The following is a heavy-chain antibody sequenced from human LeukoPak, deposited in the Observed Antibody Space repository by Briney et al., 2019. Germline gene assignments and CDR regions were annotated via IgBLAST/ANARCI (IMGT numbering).Heavy chain of an antibody. V-gene: IGHV4-39*01. CDR3: ARLPGKYYYDSSGYADAFDI. Sequence: SETLSLTCTVSGGSISSSSYYWGWIRQPPGKGLEWIGSIYYSGSTYYNPSLKSRVTISVDTSKNQFSLKLSSVTAADTAVYYCARLPGKYYYDSSGYADAFDIWGQGTMVTVSS. CDR2: IYYSGST. J-gene: IGHJ3*02. D-gene: IGHD3-22*01. CDR1: GGSISSSSYY.